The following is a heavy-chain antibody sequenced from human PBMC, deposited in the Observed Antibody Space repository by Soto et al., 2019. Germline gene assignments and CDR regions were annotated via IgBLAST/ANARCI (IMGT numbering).Heavy chain of an antibody. CDR2: ISSSSGST. CDR3: AKVGSERYSGQHSDY. CDR1: GFTFSNYA. J-gene: IGHJ4*02. V-gene: IGHV3-23*01. Sequence: VQLLESGGGLVQPGGSLRLSCAASGFTFSNYAMNWVRQAPGKGLEWVSTISSSSGSTNYADSVKGRFTISRDNSKNILNLQMNSLRGDDTAVYYCAKVGSERYSGQHSDYWGQGTLVTISS. D-gene: IGHD5-12*01.